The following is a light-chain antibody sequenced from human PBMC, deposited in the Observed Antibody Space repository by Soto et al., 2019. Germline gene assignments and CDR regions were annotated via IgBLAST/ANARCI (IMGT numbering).Light chain of an antibody. V-gene: IGLV2-14*01. CDR1: STDVGGYNY. Sequence: QSALTQPASVSGSPGQSITISGTGTSTDVGGYNYVSWYQQHPGKAPKLMIYEVSNRPSGVSNRFSGSKSGNTASLTIAGLQAEDEADYYCSSYTSSSTLGHVVFGGGTKLTVL. CDR3: SSYTSSSTLGHVV. J-gene: IGLJ2*01. CDR2: EVS.